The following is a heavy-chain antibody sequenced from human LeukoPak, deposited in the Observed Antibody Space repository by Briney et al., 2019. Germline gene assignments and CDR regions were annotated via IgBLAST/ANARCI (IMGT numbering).Heavy chain of an antibody. J-gene: IGHJ4*02. Sequence: ASVKVSCKASGYTFTCYYMHWVRQAPGQGLEWMGWINPNSGGTNYAQKFQGRVTMTRDTSISTAYMELSRLRSDDTAVYYCARWVDSSGYYGYFDYWGQGTLVTVSS. CDR1: GYTFTCYY. CDR2: INPNSGGT. V-gene: IGHV1-2*02. CDR3: ARWVDSSGYYGYFDY. D-gene: IGHD3-22*01.